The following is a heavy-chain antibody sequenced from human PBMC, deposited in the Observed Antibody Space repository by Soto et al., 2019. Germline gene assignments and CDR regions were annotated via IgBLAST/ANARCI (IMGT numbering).Heavy chain of an antibody. V-gene: IGHV4-61*05. CDR3: DRVTDP. J-gene: IGHJ5*02. CDR2: IYHSGST. Sequence: SETLSLTCAVSGGSISSSNYYWSWIRQPPGRGLEWIGYIYHSGSTNYNPSLKSRVTMSVDRSKNQFSLKLSSVTAADTAVYYCDRVTDPWGQGTLVTAPQ. CDR1: GGSISSSNYY.